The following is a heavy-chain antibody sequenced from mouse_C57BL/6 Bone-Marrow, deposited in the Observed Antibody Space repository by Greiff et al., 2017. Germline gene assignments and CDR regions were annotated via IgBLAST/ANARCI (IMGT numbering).Heavy chain of an antibody. V-gene: IGHV5-4*03. D-gene: IGHD2-3*01. CDR2: ISDGGSYT. Sequence: VMLVESGGGLVKPGGSLKLSCAASGFTFSSYAMSWVRQTPEKRLEWVATISDGGSYTYYPDNVKGRFTISRDNAKNNLYLQMSHLKSEDTAMYYCARARWLLDYAMDYWGQGTSVTVSS. J-gene: IGHJ4*01. CDR1: GFTFSSYA. CDR3: ARARWLLDYAMDY.